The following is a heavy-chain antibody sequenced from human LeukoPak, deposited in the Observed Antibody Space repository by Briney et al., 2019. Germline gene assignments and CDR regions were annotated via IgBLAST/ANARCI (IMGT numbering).Heavy chain of an antibody. CDR1: GFTFGDYS. CDR3: TRDHDFWSGPLDV. CDR2: TRRKGYGGTT. D-gene: IGHD3-3*01. Sequence: PGRSLRLSCTGSGFTFGDYSMSWFRQAPGKGLEWVGFTRRKGYGGTTEYAASVKGRFTISRDDSKSTAYLQMNSLKPEDTAVYYCTRDHDFWSGPLDVWGTGTTVTVSS. V-gene: IGHV3-49*03. J-gene: IGHJ6*04.